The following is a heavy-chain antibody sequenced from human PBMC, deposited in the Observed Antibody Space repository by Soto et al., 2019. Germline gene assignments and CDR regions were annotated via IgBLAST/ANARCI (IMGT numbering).Heavy chain of an antibody. CDR1: GFTFSSYA. V-gene: IGHV3-23*01. Sequence: GGSLRLSCAASGFTFSSYAMSWVHQAPGKGLEWVSAISGSGGSTYYADSVKGRFTISRDNSKNTLYLQMNSLRAEDTAVYYCAKDQYGGNDGPIKDFDYWGQGTLVTVSS. CDR2: ISGSGGST. CDR3: AKDQYGGNDGPIKDFDY. D-gene: IGHD2-15*01. J-gene: IGHJ4*02.